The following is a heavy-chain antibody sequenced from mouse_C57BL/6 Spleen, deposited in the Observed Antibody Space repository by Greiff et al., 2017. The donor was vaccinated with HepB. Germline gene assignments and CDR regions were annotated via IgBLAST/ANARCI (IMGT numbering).Heavy chain of an antibody. D-gene: IGHD1-1*01. Sequence: EVQLQQSGAELVRPGASVKLSCTASGFNIKDYYMHWVKQRPEQGLEWIGRIDPEDGDTEYAPKFQGKATMTADTSSNTAYLQLSSLTSEDTAVYYCTCAGVATRYFDDWGTGTTVTVSS. CDR2: IDPEDGDT. J-gene: IGHJ1*03. CDR1: GFNIKDYY. CDR3: TCAGVATRYFDD. V-gene: IGHV14-1*01.